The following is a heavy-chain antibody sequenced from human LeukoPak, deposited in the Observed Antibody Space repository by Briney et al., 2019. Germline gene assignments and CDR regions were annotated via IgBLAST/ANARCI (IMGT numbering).Heavy chain of an antibody. V-gene: IGHV1-2*02. J-gene: IGHJ4*02. D-gene: IGHD3-3*01. CDR2: INPNSGGT. Sequence: ASVKVSCKASGYTFTGYYMHWVRQAPGQGLEWMGWINPNSGGTNYAQKSQGRVTMTRDTSISTAYMELSRLRSDDTAVYYCARDSNTIFGVVMKYFDYWGQGTLVTVSS. CDR1: GYTFTGYY. CDR3: ARDSNTIFGVVMKYFDY.